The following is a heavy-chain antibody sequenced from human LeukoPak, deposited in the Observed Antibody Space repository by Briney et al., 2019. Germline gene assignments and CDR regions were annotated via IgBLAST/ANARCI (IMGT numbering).Heavy chain of an antibody. V-gene: IGHV4-39*02. CDR1: GGSITNTNYY. CDR2: LFYSGST. CDR3: AGLFVGEYYGSGYYFDD. J-gene: IGHJ4*02. D-gene: IGHD3-10*01. Sequence: SETLSLICTVSGGSITNTNYYWGWIRQPPEKGLEYIGSLFYSGSTSYNPSLKSRVTMSIDTSKNHLSLKLNSVTAADTAVYYCAGLFVGEYYGSGYYFDDWGQGTLVTVTS.